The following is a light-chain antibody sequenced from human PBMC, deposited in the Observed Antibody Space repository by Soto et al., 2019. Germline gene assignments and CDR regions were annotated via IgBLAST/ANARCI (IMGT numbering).Light chain of an antibody. CDR1: QSVSSSN. CDR2: GAS. Sequence: DIVLTQSPGTLSLSAGERATLSCRASQSVSSSNWAWYQQQPGQAPRHLIYGASSRATGSPDRCSSSGSATDVTPTTSRLEPEEYLVNYCHQHGSSPPWTFGQGTKVDIK. V-gene: IGKV3-20*01. J-gene: IGKJ1*01. CDR3: HQHGSSPPWT.